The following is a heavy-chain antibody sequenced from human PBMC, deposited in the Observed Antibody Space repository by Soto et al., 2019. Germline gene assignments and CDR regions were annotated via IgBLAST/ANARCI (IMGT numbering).Heavy chain of an antibody. J-gene: IGHJ4*02. CDR3: AKTRVADSGYYFDH. D-gene: IGHD3-10*01. CDR1: GFSFGDSY. Sequence: QVQLVESGGGLVKPGGSLRLSCAASGFSFGDSYMSWIRQSAGKGLEWLSYISGGSSYTKYAESVKGRFTISRDNARRSLCLQVNGLRADDTAIYYCAKTRVADSGYYFDHWGQGTMVTVSS. V-gene: IGHV3-11*05. CDR2: ISGGSSYT.